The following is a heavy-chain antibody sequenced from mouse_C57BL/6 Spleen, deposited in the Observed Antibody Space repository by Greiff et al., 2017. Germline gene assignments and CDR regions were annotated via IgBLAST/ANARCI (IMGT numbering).Heavy chain of an antibody. CDR3: ARDKDYYSSSQFAY. V-gene: IGHV3-6*01. CDR1: GYSITSGYY. D-gene: IGHD1-1*01. Sequence: EVQLQESGPGLVKPSQSLSLTCSVTGYSITSGYYWNWIRQFPGNKLEWMGYISYDGSNNYNPSLKNRISITRDTSKNQFFLKLNSVTTEDTATYYCARDKDYYSSSQFAYWGQGTLVTVSA. CDR2: ISYDGSN. J-gene: IGHJ3*01.